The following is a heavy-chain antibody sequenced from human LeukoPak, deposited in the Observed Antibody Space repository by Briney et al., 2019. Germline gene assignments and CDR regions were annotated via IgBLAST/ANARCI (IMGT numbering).Heavy chain of an antibody. CDR1: GDSLFSNGVA. J-gene: IGHJ3*02. Sequence: SQTLSLTCAISGDSLFSNGVAWNWIRQSPLRGLEWLGRTFCTSKCYNEYAVYVRSRVTINPDTSKNQFSLQLSSLTPEDSAIYCCARGHNSAFDIWGQGTVVTVSS. CDR3: ARGHNSAFDI. V-gene: IGHV6-1*01. D-gene: IGHD1-1*01. CDR2: TFCTSKCYN.